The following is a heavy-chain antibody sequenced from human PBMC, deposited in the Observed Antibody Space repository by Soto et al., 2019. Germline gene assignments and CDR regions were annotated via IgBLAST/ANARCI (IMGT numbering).Heavy chain of an antibody. CDR3: ARDRGDTAMAFDY. CDR2: ISYDGSNK. Sequence: QVQLVESGGGVVQPGRSLRLSCAASGFTFSSYAMHWVRQAPGKGLEWVAVISYDGSNKYYADSVKGRFTISRDNSKNTLYLQMNSLRAEDTAVYYCARDRGDTAMAFDYWGQGTLVTVSS. V-gene: IGHV3-30-3*01. CDR1: GFTFSSYA. D-gene: IGHD5-18*01. J-gene: IGHJ4*02.